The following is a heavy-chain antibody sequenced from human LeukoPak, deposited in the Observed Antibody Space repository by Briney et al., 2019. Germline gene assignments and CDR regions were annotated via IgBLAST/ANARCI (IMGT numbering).Heavy chain of an antibody. CDR1: GFTFSSYA. CDR3: ARGTYSSGWQDPFDY. J-gene: IGHJ4*02. V-gene: IGHV3-23*01. Sequence: GGSLRLSCAASGFTFSSYAMSWVRQAPGKGLEWVSAISGSGGSTYYADSVKGRFTISRHNSRNTLYLQMNSLRAEDTAVYYCARGTYSSGWQDPFDYWGQGTLVTVSS. CDR2: ISGSGGST. D-gene: IGHD6-19*01.